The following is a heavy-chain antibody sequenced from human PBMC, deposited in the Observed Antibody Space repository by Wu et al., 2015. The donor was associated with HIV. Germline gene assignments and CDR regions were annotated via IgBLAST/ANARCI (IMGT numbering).Heavy chain of an antibody. CDR3: ASRVQYYYDSSGYYGY. D-gene: IGHD3-22*01. CDR2: IIPIFGTA. Sequence: QVQLVQSGAEVKKPGSSVKVSCKASGGTFSSYAISWVRQAPGQGLEWMGGIIPIFGTANYAQKFQGRVTITTDESTSTAYMELSSLRSEDTAVYYCASRVQYYYDSSGYYGYWGQGTLVTVSS. CDR1: GGTFSSYA. J-gene: IGHJ4*02. V-gene: IGHV1-69*05.